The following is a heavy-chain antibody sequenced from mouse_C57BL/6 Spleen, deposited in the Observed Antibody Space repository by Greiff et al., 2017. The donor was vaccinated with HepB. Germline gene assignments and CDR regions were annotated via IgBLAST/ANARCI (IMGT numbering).Heavy chain of an antibody. CDR1: GFNIKDDY. D-gene: IGHD1-1*01. V-gene: IGHV14-4*01. CDR2: IDPENGDT. CDR3: TTEYYYGSSLYAMDY. Sequence: EVQLQESGAELVRPGASVKLSCTASGFNIKDDYMHWVNQRPEQGLEWIGWIDPENGDTEYASQFQGKATITADTSSNTAYLPLSSLTSEDTAVYYCTTEYYYGSSLYAMDYWGQGTSVTVSS. J-gene: IGHJ4*01.